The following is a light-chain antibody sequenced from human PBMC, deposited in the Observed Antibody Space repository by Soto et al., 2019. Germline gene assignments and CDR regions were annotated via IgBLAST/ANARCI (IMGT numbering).Light chain of an antibody. CDR2: GAS. Sequence: EIVMPQSPSTLSVSPGDRSTLSCMASQSVSSDLAWYQHKPGQAPRLLIYGASTRATGIPVRFSGSGSGTEFTLTISSLQSEDFAVYYCQHYNNRPLTFGGGTKVDVK. V-gene: IGKV3-15*01. CDR1: QSVSSD. J-gene: IGKJ4*01. CDR3: QHYNNRPLT.